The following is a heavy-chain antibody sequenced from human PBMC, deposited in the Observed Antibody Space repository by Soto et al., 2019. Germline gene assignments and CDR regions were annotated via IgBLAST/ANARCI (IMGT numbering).Heavy chain of an antibody. CDR1: GFTFSSYA. J-gene: IGHJ6*02. D-gene: IGHD1-26*01. Sequence: QVQLVESGGGVVQPGRSLRLSCAASGFTFSSYAMHWVRQAPGKGLEWVAVISYDGSNKYYADSVKGRFTISRDNSKNALYLQMNSLKAEDTAVHCCARLRIRETTNYYYGIDVRGQGTPVTVSS. V-gene: IGHV3-30-3*01. CDR2: ISYDGSNK. CDR3: ARLRIRETTNYYYGIDV.